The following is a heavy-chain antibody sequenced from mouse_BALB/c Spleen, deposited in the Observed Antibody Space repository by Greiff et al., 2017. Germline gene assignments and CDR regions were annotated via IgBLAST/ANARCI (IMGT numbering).Heavy chain of an antibody. CDR3: AREISTGTGAMDY. CDR1: GFTFSDYG. J-gene: IGHJ4*01. Sequence: EVQVVESGGGLVQPGGSRKLSCAASGFTFSDYGMAWVRQAPGKGPEWVAFISNLAYSIYYADTVTGRFTISRENAKNTLYLEMSSLRSEDTAMYYCAREISTGTGAMDYWGQGTSVTVSS. CDR2: ISNLAYSI. D-gene: IGHD4-1*02. V-gene: IGHV5-15*02.